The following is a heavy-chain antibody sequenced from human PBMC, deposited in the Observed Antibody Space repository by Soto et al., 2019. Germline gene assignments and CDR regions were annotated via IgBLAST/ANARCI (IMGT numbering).Heavy chain of an antibody. D-gene: IGHD2-8*01. V-gene: IGHV4-61*01. CDR2: IYYSGST. CDR1: GGSISSSNY. Sequence: PSETLSLTCAVSGGSISSSNYWSWIRQPPGKGLEWIGYIYYSGSTNYNPSLKSRVTISVDTSKNQFSLKLSSVTAADTAVYYCARILTKNFYFDYWGQGSLVTVSS. J-gene: IGHJ4*01. CDR3: ARILTKNFYFDY.